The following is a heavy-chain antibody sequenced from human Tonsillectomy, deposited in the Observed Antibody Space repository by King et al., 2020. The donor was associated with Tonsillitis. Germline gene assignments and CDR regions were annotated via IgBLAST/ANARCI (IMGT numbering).Heavy chain of an antibody. D-gene: IGHD2-2*01. J-gene: IGHJ6*03. CDR2: IYYRGSS. CDR3: ARPSCSSISCYYYYMDV. CDR1: GGSISSSSYY. V-gene: IGHV4-39*01. Sequence: QLQESGPGLVKPSETLSLTCTVSGGSISSSSYYWGWIRQPPGKGLDWIGSIYYRGSSYYNPSLNSRVTKSVDASKNQFFLKLSSVTAADTALYYCARPSCSSISCYYYYMDVWGKGTTVTVSS.